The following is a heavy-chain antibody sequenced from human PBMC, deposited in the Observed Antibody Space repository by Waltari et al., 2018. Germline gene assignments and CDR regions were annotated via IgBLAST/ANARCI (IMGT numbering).Heavy chain of an antibody. J-gene: IGHJ4*02. CDR1: GFTFSSYS. V-gene: IGHV3-48*01. D-gene: IGHD1-26*01. Sequence: EVQLVESGGGLVQHGGSLRLSCAASGFTFSSYSMNWVRQAPGKGLEWVSYISSSSSTIYYADSVKGRFTISRDNAKNSLYLQMNSLRAEDTAVYYCARANFGSSSRGDYWGQGTLVTVSS. CDR3: ARANFGSSSRGDY. CDR2: ISSSSSTI.